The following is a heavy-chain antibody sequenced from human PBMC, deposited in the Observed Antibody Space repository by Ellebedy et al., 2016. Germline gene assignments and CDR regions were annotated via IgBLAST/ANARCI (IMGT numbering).Heavy chain of an antibody. D-gene: IGHD3-22*01. CDR1: GFTFRTFA. CDR2: IIGRGTGT. Sequence: GESLKISCAASGFTFRTFAMSWVRQAPGKGLEWVSSIIGRGTGTYYADSVKGRFTTSRDTSKNTLYLQMNSLRAEDTAVYYCAKYYYDSSTHFDYWGQGALVTVSS. V-gene: IGHV3-23*01. CDR3: AKYYYDSSTHFDY. J-gene: IGHJ4*02.